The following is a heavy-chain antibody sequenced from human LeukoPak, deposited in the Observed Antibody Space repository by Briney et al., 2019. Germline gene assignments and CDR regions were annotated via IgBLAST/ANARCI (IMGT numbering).Heavy chain of an antibody. V-gene: IGHV3-33*01. CDR3: ARERGGDAFDI. Sequence: GGSLRLSCAASGFTFSDCHIHWVRQAPGKGLDWVALIWYDEDAKFYADSVKGRFTISRDNSKDTLYLQMNSLGVEDTAVYYCARERGGDAFDIWGQGTMVTVS. J-gene: IGHJ3*02. CDR1: GFTFSDCH. D-gene: IGHD2-15*01. CDR2: IWYDEDAK.